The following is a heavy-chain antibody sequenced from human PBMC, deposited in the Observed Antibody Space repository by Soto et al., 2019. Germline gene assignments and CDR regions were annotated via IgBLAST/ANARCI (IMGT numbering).Heavy chain of an antibody. CDR1: GYTFTSYG. CDR3: ARARGVKVRSAFDI. J-gene: IGHJ3*02. Sequence: GASVKVSCKASGYTFTSYGISWVRQAPGQGLEWMGWISAYNGNTNYAQKLQGRVTMTTDTSTSTAYMELRSLRSDDTAVYYCARARGVKVRSAFDIWGQGTMVTVSS. CDR2: ISAYNGNT. V-gene: IGHV1-18*04. D-gene: IGHD3-10*01.